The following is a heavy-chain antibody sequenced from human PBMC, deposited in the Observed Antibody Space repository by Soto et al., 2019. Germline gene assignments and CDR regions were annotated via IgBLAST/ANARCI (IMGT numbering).Heavy chain of an antibody. CDR2: ISNSGDTT. V-gene: IGHV3-23*01. Sequence: EVQLLESGGGLVQPGGSLRLSCAASGFSFSSYAMTWVRQAPGKGLEWVSLISNSGDTTSYADSVKGRFTISRDNSKNTLHLQMNSLRAEYTAVYYCAKPRVGTTKSFDIWGQGTMVTVSS. D-gene: IGHD1-7*01. CDR3: AKPRVGTTKSFDI. CDR1: GFSFSSYA. J-gene: IGHJ3*02.